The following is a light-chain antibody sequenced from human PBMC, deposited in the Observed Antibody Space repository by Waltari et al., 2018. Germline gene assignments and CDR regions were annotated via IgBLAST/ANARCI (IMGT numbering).Light chain of an antibody. J-gene: IGLJ2*01. V-gene: IGLV2-8*01. CDR1: SSDVGFYTY. Sequence: QSALTQPPSASGSPGQSVPISCPGTSSDVGFYTYVSWYQQHPGQAPKLMIYEVNTRPSGVPDRFSGSKSGNTASLTVSGLQAEDEGDYYCSSYAGSNNLVFGGGTKLTVL. CDR2: EVN. CDR3: SSYAGSNNLV.